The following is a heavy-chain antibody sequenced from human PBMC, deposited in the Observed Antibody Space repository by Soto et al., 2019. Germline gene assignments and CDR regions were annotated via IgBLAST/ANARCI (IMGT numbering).Heavy chain of an antibody. CDR3: AKDWGSSGWFNWFDP. J-gene: IGHJ5*02. D-gene: IGHD6-19*01. V-gene: IGHV3-30*18. CDR2: ISYNGNSQ. Sequence: QVQLVESGGGVVQPGTSLRVSCEASGFSVSSSGMHWVRQVPGKGLEWVAMISYNGNSQHYGDSVRGRFTISRDTSKNTLYLQMNSLIPEDTAIYDCAKDWGSSGWFNWFDPWGQGTLVTVSS. CDR1: GFSVSSSG.